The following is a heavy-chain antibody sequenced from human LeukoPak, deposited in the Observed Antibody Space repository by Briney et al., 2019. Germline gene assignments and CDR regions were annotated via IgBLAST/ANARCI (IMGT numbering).Heavy chain of an antibody. CDR2: ISSSSTYI. D-gene: IGHD5-12*01. CDR1: GFTFNTYS. CDR3: ARNPPRGGGYSGFNDY. Sequence: GGSLRLSRAASGFTFNTYSMNWVRQAPGKGLEWVSSISSSSTYIYNADSVKGRFTISRDNAKNSLYLQMNSLRAEDTAVYYCARNPPRGGGYSGFNDYWGQGTLVTVSS. V-gene: IGHV3-21*01. J-gene: IGHJ4*02.